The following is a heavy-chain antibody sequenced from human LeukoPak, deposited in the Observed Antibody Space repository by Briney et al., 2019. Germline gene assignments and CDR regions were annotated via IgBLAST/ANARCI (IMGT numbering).Heavy chain of an antibody. CDR1: GGSICSGGFS. J-gene: IGHJ6*02. CDR3: ARGSGFYYGSGSPPTAVDV. CDR2: IYHSGIT. D-gene: IGHD3-10*01. Sequence: SETLSLTCAVSGGSICSGGFSWRWLRLPPGTGLECIGYIYHSGITYYNPSLKSRVTISIDRSKNQFSLTLSSVTAADTAVYYCARGSGFYYGSGSPPTAVDVWGQGTTVTVSS. V-gene: IGHV4-30-2*01.